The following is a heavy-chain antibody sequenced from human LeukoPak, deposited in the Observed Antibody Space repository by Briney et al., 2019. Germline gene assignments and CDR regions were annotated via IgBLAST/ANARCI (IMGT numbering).Heavy chain of an antibody. CDR1: GGTFSSYA. CDR2: IIPIFGTA. J-gene: IGHJ5*02. D-gene: IGHD3-22*01. CDR3: ARIQQLSSGCWRRGWFDP. Sequence: SAKVSYKASGGTFSSYAISWVRQDPGQGLEWMGGIIPIFGTATYAQKFQGRVTITADESTSTAYTKLSSLRSEDTAVYYWARIQQLSSGCWRRGWFDPWGQGTLVTVSS. V-gene: IGHV1-69*01.